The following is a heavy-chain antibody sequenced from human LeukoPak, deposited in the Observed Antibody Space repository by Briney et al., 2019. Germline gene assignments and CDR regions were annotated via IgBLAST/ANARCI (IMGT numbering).Heavy chain of an antibody. CDR3: ARGCRGTRGYYYYIDD. CDR2: MNPNSGNT. CDR1: GYTFTSYD. D-gene: IGHD1-26*01. J-gene: IGHJ6*03. V-gene: IGHV1-8*01. Sequence: ASVTVSCKASGYTFTSYDINWVRQATGQGLEWMGWMNPNSGNTGYAQKFQGRVTMTRNTSISTAYMELSSLRSEDTAVYYCARGCRGTRGYYYYIDDWGKGTTVTVSS.